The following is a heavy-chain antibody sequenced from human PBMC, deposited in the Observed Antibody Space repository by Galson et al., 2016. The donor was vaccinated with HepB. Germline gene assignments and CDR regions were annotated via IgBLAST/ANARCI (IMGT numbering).Heavy chain of an antibody. CDR3: VKGGGSYDSSGYYGFDY. V-gene: IGHV3-11*04. J-gene: IGHJ4*02. CDR1: GFTFSDYY. CDR2: ISSSGSYI. D-gene: IGHD3-22*01. Sequence: SLRLSCAASGFTFSDYYMNWIRQAPGKGLEWVSYISSSGSYIYYADSVKGRFTISRDNSKNTLYLQMSSLRAEDTAVYYCVKGGGSYDSSGYYGFDYWGQGTLVTVSS.